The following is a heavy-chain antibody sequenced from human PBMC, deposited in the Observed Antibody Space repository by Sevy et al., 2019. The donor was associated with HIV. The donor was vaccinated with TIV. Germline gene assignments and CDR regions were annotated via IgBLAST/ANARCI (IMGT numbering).Heavy chain of an antibody. CDR1: GGSISSGDYY. CDR2: IYYSGST. J-gene: IGHJ4*02. CDR3: ARGTVLLWFGELLTIGGYFDY. D-gene: IGHD3-10*01. Sequence: SETLSLTCTVSGGSISSGDYYWSWIRQPPGKGLEWIGYIYYSGSTYYNPSLKSRVTISVDTSKNQFSLKLSSVTAADTAVYYCARGTVLLWFGELLTIGGYFDYSGQGTLVTVSS. V-gene: IGHV4-30-4*01.